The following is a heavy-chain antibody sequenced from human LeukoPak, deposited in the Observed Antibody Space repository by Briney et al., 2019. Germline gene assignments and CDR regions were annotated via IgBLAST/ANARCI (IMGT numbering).Heavy chain of an antibody. Sequence: GGSLRLSCAASGFTFSNAWMSWVRQAPGKGLEWVGRIKSKTDGGTTDYAAPVKGRFTISRDDSKNTLYLQMNSLKTEDTAVYYCTTMGAYYYGSGSYYRGWDAFDIWGQGTMVTVSS. CDR2: IKSKTDGGTT. J-gene: IGHJ3*02. CDR3: TTMGAYYYGSGSYYRGWDAFDI. CDR1: GFTFSNAW. V-gene: IGHV3-15*01. D-gene: IGHD3-10*01.